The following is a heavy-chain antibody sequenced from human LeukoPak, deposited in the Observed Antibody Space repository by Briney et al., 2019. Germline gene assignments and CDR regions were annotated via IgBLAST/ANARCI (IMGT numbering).Heavy chain of an antibody. Sequence: PSETLSLTCTVSGGSISSYYWSWLRQPPGKGLEWLGYIYYSGSTNYNPSHKSRVTISVDTSKNQFSLKLSSVTAADTAVYYCARGGYSGYDPPAYWGQGTLVTVSS. J-gene: IGHJ4*02. D-gene: IGHD5-12*01. CDR2: IYYSGST. CDR3: ARGGYSGYDPPAY. V-gene: IGHV4-59*01. CDR1: GGSISSYY.